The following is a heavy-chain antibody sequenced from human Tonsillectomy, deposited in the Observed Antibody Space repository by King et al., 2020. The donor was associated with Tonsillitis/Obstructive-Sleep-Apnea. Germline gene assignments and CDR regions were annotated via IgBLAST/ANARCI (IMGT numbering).Heavy chain of an antibody. CDR1: GFTFEDHA. CDR3: AKDLIIAVSGTPGDAFDI. D-gene: IGHD6-13*01. CDR2: ISWNSGSV. Sequence: VQLVESGGGLVQPGRSLRLSCVASGFTFEDHAMYWVRQTPGKGLEWVSGISWNSGSVAYADSVKGRFTSSRDNAKNSLYLQMNSLRPEDTALYYCAKDLIIAVSGTPGDAFDIWGQGTMVTVSS. J-gene: IGHJ3*02. V-gene: IGHV3-9*01.